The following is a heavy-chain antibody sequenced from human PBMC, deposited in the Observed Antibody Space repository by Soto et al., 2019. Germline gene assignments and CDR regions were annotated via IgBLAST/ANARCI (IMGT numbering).Heavy chain of an antibody. CDR1: GFTFSSYG. D-gene: IGHD3-22*01. V-gene: IGHV3-30*18. CDR2: ISYDASNK. CDR3: AKDIVGSNYYYYVMDV. Sequence: GGSLRLSCAASGFTFSSYGMHWVRQAPGKGLEWVAVISYDASNKYYADSVKGRFTISRDNSKNTLYLQMNSLRAEDTAVYYCAKDIVGSNYYYYVMDVWGQGTTVTVSS. J-gene: IGHJ6*02.